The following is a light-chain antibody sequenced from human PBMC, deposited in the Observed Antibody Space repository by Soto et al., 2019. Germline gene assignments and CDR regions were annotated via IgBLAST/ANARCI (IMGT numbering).Light chain of an antibody. V-gene: IGKV1-8*01. CDR1: QGISSY. CDR2: AAS. Sequence: AIRMTQSPSSLSGSTGDRVTISCGASQGISSYLAWYQQKPGKAPKLLIYAASTLQSGVPSRFSGSGSGTDFTLTISCLQSEDFATYYCQQYYSYPLTFGGGTKVEIK. J-gene: IGKJ4*01. CDR3: QQYYSYPLT.